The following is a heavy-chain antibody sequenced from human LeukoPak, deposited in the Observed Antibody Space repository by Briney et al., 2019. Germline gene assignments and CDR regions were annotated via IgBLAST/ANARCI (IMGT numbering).Heavy chain of an antibody. CDR2: IYHSGST. J-gene: IGHJ4*02. Sequence: SETLSLTCTVSGYSISSGYYWGWIRQPPGKGLEWIGSIYHSGSTYYNPSLKSRVTISVDTSKNQFSLKLSSVTAADTAVYYCAREGGYGERGFDYWGQGTLVTVSS. D-gene: IGHD4-17*01. CDR3: AREGGYGERGFDY. CDR1: GYSISSGYY. V-gene: IGHV4-38-2*02.